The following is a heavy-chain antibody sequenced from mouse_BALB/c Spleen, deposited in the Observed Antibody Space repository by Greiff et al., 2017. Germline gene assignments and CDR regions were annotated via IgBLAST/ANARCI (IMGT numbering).Heavy chain of an antibody. J-gene: IGHJ3*01. D-gene: IGHD2-1*01. CDR1: GYTFTSYW. V-gene: IGHV1-7*01. CDR2: INPSTGYT. CDR3: ARLRGNYCWFAY. Sequence: QVQLQQSGAELAKPGASVKMSCKASGYTFTSYWMHWVKQRPGQGLEWIGYINPSTGYTEYNQKFKDKATLTADKSSSTAYMQLSSLTSEDSAVYYCARLRGNYCWFAYWGQGTLVTVSA.